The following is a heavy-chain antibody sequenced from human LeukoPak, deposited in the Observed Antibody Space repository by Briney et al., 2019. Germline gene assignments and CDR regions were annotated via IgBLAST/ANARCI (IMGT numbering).Heavy chain of an antibody. J-gene: IGHJ1*01. CDR3: ARWEGFPYYDSSGYEYFQH. CDR1: GGSISSGGYY. V-gene: IGHV4-31*03. D-gene: IGHD3-22*01. CDR2: IYYSGST. Sequence: PSETLSLTCTVSGGSISSGGYYWSWIRQHPGKGLEWIGYIYYSGSTYYNPSLKSRVTISVDTSKNQFSLKLSSVTAADTAVYYCARWEGFPYYDSSGYEYFQHWGQGTLVTVSS.